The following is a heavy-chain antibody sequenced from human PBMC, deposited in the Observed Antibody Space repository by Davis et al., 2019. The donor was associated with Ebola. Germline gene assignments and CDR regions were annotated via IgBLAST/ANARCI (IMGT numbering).Heavy chain of an antibody. CDR2: ISYDGSNK. D-gene: IGHD2-15*01. J-gene: IGHJ4*02. Sequence: GESLKISCAASGFTFSSYAMHWVRQAPGKGLEWVVVISYDGSNKYYADSVKGRFTISRDNSKNTLYLQMNSLRAEDTAVYYCARDHGYCSGGSCYSSYFDSWGQGTLLTVSS. V-gene: IGHV3-30-3*01. CDR3: ARDHGYCSGGSCYSSYFDS. CDR1: GFTFSSYA.